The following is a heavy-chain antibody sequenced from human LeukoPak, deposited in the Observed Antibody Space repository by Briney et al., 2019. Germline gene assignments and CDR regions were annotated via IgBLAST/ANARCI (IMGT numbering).Heavy chain of an antibody. D-gene: IGHD3-10*02. CDR3: AELGITMIGGV. V-gene: IGHV3-11*04. CDR2: ISSSGSTI. CDR1: TFTFSDYS. Sequence: GGSLRLSCAASTFTFSDYSMSWVRQAPGKGLEWVSYISSSGSTIYYADSVKGRFTISRDNAKNSLYLQMNSLRAEDTAVCYCAELGITMIGGVWGKGTTVTISS. J-gene: IGHJ6*04.